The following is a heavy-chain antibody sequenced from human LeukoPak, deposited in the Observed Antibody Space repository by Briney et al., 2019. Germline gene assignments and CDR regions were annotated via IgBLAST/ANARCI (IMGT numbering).Heavy chain of an antibody. D-gene: IGHD3-10*01. V-gene: IGHV4-4*09. Sequence: SETLSLTCTVSGGSISGHYWSWIRQSPGRGLEWIGNIYTSGSTYYNPSLNSRVTISIDTSKNQFSLKVSSMTAADTAVYYCANTMVRGSYNMDVWGQGTTVTVSS. J-gene: IGHJ6*02. CDR1: GGSISGHY. CDR3: ANTMVRGSYNMDV. CDR2: IYTSGST.